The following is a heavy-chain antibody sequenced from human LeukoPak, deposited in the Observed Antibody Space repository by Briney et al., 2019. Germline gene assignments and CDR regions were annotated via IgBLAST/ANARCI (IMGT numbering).Heavy chain of an antibody. J-gene: IGHJ6*03. CDR2: IYTSGST. CDR3: ARLLRMVRGVMSYYYYYYMDV. V-gene: IGHV4-61*02. CDR1: GGSISSGSYY. D-gene: IGHD3-10*01. Sequence: PSETLSLTCTVSGGSISSGSYYWSWIRQPAGKGLEWIGRIYTSGSTNYNPSLKSRVTISVDTSKNQFSLKLSSVTAADTAVYYCARLLRMVRGVMSYYYYYYMDVWGKGTTVTISS.